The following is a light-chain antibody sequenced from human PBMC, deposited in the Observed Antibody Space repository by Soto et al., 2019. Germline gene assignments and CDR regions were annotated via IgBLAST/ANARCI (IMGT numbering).Light chain of an antibody. CDR3: QQFIDGWT. V-gene: IGKV1-5*01. CDR2: DAS. J-gene: IGKJ1*01. CDR1: QSINNR. Sequence: IQMTQAPSTLSASIGDRVTITWRASQSINNRLAWYQQMPGKAPNLLIYDASSLESGVPSRFRGSGSETEFTLTISGLQPDDFATYYCQQFIDGWTFGQGTKVDSK.